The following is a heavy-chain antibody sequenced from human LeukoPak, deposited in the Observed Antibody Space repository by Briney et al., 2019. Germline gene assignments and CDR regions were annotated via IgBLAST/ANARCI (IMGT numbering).Heavy chain of an antibody. CDR3: ARDIGCSGTSCYELYYYYGMDV. Sequence: GGSLRLSCAASGFTFSSYAMHWVRQAPGKGLEWVAVISYDGSNKYYADSVKGRFTISRDNSKNTLYLQMNSLRAEDTAVYYCARDIGCSGTSCYELYYYYGMDVWGQGTTVTVSS. V-gene: IGHV3-30-3*01. CDR2: ISYDGSNK. D-gene: IGHD2-2*01. CDR1: GFTFSSYA. J-gene: IGHJ6*02.